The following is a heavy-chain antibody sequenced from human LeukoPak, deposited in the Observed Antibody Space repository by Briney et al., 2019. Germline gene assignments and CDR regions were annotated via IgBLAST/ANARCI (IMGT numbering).Heavy chain of an antibody. CDR2: IRYDGSNK. CDR3: VRDDGTEGRALDY. CDR1: GFTFSSYG. J-gene: IGHJ4*02. Sequence: GGSLRLSCAASGFTFSSYGMHWVRQAPGKGLEWVAFIRYDGSNKYYADSVKGRFTISRDNANNLLYLQMNSLRAEDTAVYYCVRDDGTEGRALDYWGQGTLVTVSS. V-gene: IGHV3-30*02. D-gene: IGHD3-10*01.